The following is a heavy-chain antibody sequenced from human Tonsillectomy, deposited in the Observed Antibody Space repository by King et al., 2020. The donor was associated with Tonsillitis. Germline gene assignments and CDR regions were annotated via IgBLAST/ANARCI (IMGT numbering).Heavy chain of an antibody. CDR1: GFTFTKYA. D-gene: IGHD1-26*01. Sequence: VQLVESGGGLVQPGGSLRLSCAASGFTFTKYAMNWVRQAPGKGLEWVSTIDTSDGRTFYADSVRGRFTTSRDTSKKTLFLQMNRLRAEETAIYYCAKDLWGGGYVNFDSCGQGALGSVSS. CDR3: AKDLWGGGYVNFDS. V-gene: IGHV3-23*04. J-gene: IGHJ4*02. CDR2: IDTSDGRT.